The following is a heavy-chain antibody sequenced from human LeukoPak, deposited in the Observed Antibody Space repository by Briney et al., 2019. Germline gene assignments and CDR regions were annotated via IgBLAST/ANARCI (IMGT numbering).Heavy chain of an antibody. D-gene: IGHD3-10*01. Sequence: GRSLRLSCAASGFTFSSYGMHWVRQAPGKGLEGVAVISYDGSNKYYADSVKGRFTISRDNSKNTLYLQMNSLRAEDTAVYYCAKNADYYGSGSYAQGYYGMDVWGKGTTVTVSS. J-gene: IGHJ6*04. CDR3: AKNADYYGSGSYAQGYYGMDV. CDR2: ISYDGSNK. CDR1: GFTFSSYG. V-gene: IGHV3-30*18.